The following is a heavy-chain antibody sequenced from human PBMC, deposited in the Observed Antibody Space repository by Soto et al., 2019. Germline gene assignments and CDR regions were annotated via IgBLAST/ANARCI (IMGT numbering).Heavy chain of an antibody. CDR1: GGTFSSYA. V-gene: IGHV1-69*12. CDR3: ASGTVTTGAYYGMDV. CDR2: IIPIFGTA. D-gene: IGHD4-17*01. Sequence: QVQLVQSGAEVKKPGSSVKVSCKASGGTFSSYAISWVRQAPGQGLEWMGGIIPIFGTANYAQKFQGRVTITADEATGTAYRELSSLRSEDTAVYYWASGTVTTGAYYGMDVWGQGTTVTVSS. J-gene: IGHJ6*02.